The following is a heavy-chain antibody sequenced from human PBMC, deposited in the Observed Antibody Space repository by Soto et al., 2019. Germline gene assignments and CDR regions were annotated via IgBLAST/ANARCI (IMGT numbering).Heavy chain of an antibody. CDR1: GGTFSSYA. CDR3: AREGGDTGRGDGAFDI. J-gene: IGHJ3*02. D-gene: IGHD3-10*01. V-gene: IGHV1-69*06. Sequence: QVQLVQSGAEVKKPGSSVKVSCKASGGTFSSYAISWVRQAPGQGLEWMGGIIPIFGTANYAQKFQGRVTITAEKSTSTAYIELSSLRSEDTAVYYCAREGGDTGRGDGAFDIWGQGTMVTVSS. CDR2: IIPIFGTA.